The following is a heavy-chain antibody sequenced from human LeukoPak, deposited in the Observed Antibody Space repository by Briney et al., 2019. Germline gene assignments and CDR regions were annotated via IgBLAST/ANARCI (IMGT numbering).Heavy chain of an antibody. D-gene: IGHD1-26*01. Sequence: ESLKISCKGSGYSFTSYWIGLVRQMPGKGLELMGIIYPGDSDTRYSPSFQGQVTISADKSISTAYLQWSSLKASDTAMYYCARHESYSNWFDPWGQGTLVTVSS. J-gene: IGHJ5*02. CDR1: GYSFTSYW. V-gene: IGHV5-51*01. CDR2: IYPGDSDT. CDR3: ARHESYSNWFDP.